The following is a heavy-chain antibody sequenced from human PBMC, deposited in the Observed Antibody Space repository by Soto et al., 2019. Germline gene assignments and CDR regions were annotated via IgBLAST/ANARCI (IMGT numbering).Heavy chain of an antibody. D-gene: IGHD6-6*01. CDR2: ISSSGSFI. J-gene: IGHJ6*02. CDR3: ARSLVTNIFYGMDV. CDR1: GFTFSSYS. V-gene: IGHV3-21*01. Sequence: EEQVVESGGGLVKPGGSLRLSCAASGFTFSSYSMNWVRQAPGRGLEWVSSISSSGSFIYYADSVRGRFTISRDNAKNSLYLQMNSLRAEDTAVYYCARSLVTNIFYGMDVWGQGTTVTVSS.